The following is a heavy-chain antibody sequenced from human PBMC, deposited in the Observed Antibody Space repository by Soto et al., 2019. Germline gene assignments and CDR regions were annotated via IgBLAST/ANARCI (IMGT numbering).Heavy chain of an antibody. D-gene: IGHD3-9*01. CDR2: INAGNGNT. CDR3: ARGGTKYDFLISSVIHFDC. Sequence: ASVKVSCKASGYTFTSSAMHWVRQAPGQRLEWMGWINAGNGNTKYSQKFQGRVTITRDTSASTAYMELSSLRSEDTAVYYCARGGTKYDFLISSVIHFDCWGQGTLVTVSS. J-gene: IGHJ4*02. CDR1: GYTFTSSA. V-gene: IGHV1-3*01.